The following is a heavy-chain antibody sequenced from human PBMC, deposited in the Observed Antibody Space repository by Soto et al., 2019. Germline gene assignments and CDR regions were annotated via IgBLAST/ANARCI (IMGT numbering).Heavy chain of an antibody. CDR1: GGTFSSYA. CDR2: IIPIFGTA. J-gene: IGHJ4*02. V-gene: IGHV1-69*01. D-gene: IGHD2-15*01. Sequence: QVQLVQSGAEVKKPGSSVKVSCKASGGTFSSYAISWVRQAPGQGLEWMGGIIPIFGTANYAQKFQGRVTMTADESTITAYMELSSLRSEDPAVYYSARGVDCSGGSCYSSFAFDYWGQGTLVTVSS. CDR3: ARGVDCSGGSCYSSFAFDY.